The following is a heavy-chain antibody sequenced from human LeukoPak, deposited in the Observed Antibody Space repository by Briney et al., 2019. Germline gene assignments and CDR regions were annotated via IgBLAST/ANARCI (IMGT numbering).Heavy chain of an antibody. CDR2: INLSSGST. CDR1: GYTFTTYY. J-gene: IGHJ4*02. D-gene: IGHD4-23*01. CDR3: ATLMTMEVTPFDY. Sequence: ASVKVSCKASGYTFTTYYMHWVRQAPGQGLEWMGIINLSSGSTTYAQKFQGRVTMTRDTSTSTVYMELSSLRSDDTAVYYCATLMTMEVTPFDYWGQGTLVTVSS. V-gene: IGHV1-46*01.